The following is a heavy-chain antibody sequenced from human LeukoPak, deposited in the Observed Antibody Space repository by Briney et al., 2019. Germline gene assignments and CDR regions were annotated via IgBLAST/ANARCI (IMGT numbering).Heavy chain of an antibody. J-gene: IGHJ4*02. CDR2: IYYSGST. CDR1: GGSISSSSYS. V-gene: IGHV4-39*01. D-gene: IGHD6-19*01. Sequence: SETLSLTCTVSGGSISSSSYSWGWIRQPPGKGLEWIGSIYYSGSTYYNPSLKSRVTISVDTSKNQFSLKLSSVTAADTAVYYCARGEAGTYYWGQGTLVTVSS. CDR3: ARGEAGTYY.